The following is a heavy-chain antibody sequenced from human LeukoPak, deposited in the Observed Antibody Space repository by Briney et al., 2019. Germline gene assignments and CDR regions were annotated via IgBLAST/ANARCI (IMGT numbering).Heavy chain of an antibody. CDR2: ISGSGDST. CDR3: AKGRRDCSSTSCYVFDF. CDR1: GFTFSSYA. D-gene: IGHD2-2*01. Sequence: GGSLRLSCAASGFTFSSYAMSWVHQAPGKGLEWVSAISGSGDSTYYADSVKGRFTISRDKSRNTLYLQMNSLRAEDTAVYYCAKGRRDCSSTSCYVFDFWGQGTLVTVSS. J-gene: IGHJ4*02. V-gene: IGHV3-23*01.